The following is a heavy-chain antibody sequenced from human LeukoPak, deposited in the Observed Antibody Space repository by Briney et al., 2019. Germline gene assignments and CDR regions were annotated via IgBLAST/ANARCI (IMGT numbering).Heavy chain of an antibody. CDR3: ARDSRGYSSSWYVDY. Sequence: ASVKVSCKASGYTFTGYYMHWVRQAPGQGLEWMGRINPNSGGTNYAQKLQGRVTMTTDTSTSTAYMELRSLRSDDTAVYYCARDSRGYSSSWYVDYWGQGTLVTVSS. CDR2: INPNSGGT. J-gene: IGHJ4*02. CDR1: GYTFTGYY. D-gene: IGHD6-13*01. V-gene: IGHV1-2*06.